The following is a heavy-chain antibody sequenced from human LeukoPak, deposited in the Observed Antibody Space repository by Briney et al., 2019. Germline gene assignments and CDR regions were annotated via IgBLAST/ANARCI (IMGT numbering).Heavy chain of an antibody. CDR1: GGTFSSYA. Sequence: ASVKVSCKASGGTFSSYAISWVRQAPGQGLEWMGSIIPILGIANYAQKFQGRVTITADKSTSTAYMELSSLRSEDTAVYYCARASDSSGWYRLDYWGQGTLVTVSS. J-gene: IGHJ4*02. CDR3: ARASDSSGWYRLDY. D-gene: IGHD6-19*01. V-gene: IGHV1-69*04. CDR2: IIPILGIA.